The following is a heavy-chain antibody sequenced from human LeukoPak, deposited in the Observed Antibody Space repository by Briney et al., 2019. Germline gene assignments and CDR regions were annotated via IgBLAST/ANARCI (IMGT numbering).Heavy chain of an antibody. D-gene: IGHD3-10*01. CDR3: STGSGHAFDI. V-gene: IGHV3-74*01. Sequence: GGSLRLSCAASGFTFSSYWMHWVRQAPGKGLVWVSRINSDGSSTSYADSVKGRFTISRDNAKNTLYVQMNSLRAEDTAVYYCSTGSGHAFDIWGRGTMVTASS. J-gene: IGHJ3*02. CDR2: INSDGSST. CDR1: GFTFSSYW.